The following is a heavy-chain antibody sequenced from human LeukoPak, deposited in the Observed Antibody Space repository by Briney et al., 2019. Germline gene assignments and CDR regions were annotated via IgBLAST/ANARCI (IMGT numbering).Heavy chain of an antibody. V-gene: IGHV1-18*01. Sequence: ASVKVSFKSSVYTFTIYGISWVRQAPGQGLEWMGWISAYNGNTNYAQKLQGRVTTTTDTSTSTAYMELRSLRSDDTAVYYCARLIVGATADYWGQGTLVTVSS. D-gene: IGHD1-26*01. CDR1: VYTFTIYG. CDR2: ISAYNGNT. CDR3: ARLIVGATADY. J-gene: IGHJ4*02.